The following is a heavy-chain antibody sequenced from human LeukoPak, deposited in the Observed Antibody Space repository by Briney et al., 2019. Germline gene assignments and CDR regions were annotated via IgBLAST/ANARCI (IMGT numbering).Heavy chain of an antibody. D-gene: IGHD4-17*01. J-gene: IGHJ4*02. CDR2: IHHCGRT. Sequence: SETLSLTCAVSGGSISGTNWWSWVRQPPGKGLGWSGEIHHCGRTNHNPSLKSRVTISVDKSKNQFSLELRSVTAADTAVYYCARHGDCYFGYWGQGILVTVSA. CDR3: ARHGDCYFGY. CDR1: GGSISGTNW. V-gene: IGHV4-4*02.